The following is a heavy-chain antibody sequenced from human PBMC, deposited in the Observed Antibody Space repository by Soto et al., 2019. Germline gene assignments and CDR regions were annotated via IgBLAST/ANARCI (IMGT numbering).Heavy chain of an antibody. D-gene: IGHD3-22*01. V-gene: IGHV1-18*01. J-gene: IGHJ4*02. CDR3: ARAGHYYDSSGYAN. CDR2: ISAYNGNT. CDR1: GYTFGTSG. Sequence: QVTLVQSGAEVKKPGTSMKVSCKASGYTFGTSGIIWIRQAPGQGLEWMGWISAYNGNTNYEQKLQDRVTMTTDTSTNTAYLELRSRRSDDTAVYYCARAGHYYDSSGYANWGQGTLVTVSS.